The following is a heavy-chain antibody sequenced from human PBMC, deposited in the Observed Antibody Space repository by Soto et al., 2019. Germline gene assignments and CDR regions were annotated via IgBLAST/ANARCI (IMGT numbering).Heavy chain of an antibody. CDR3: ARRYGYSFDY. Sequence: SETLSLTCTVSGGSISSYYWSWIRQPPGKGLECIGYIYYSGSTNYNPSLKSRVTISVDTSKNQFSLKLSSVTAADTAVYYCARRYGYSFDYWGQGTLVTVS. CDR2: IYYSGST. CDR1: GGSISSYY. J-gene: IGHJ4*02. V-gene: IGHV4-59*08. D-gene: IGHD1-1*01.